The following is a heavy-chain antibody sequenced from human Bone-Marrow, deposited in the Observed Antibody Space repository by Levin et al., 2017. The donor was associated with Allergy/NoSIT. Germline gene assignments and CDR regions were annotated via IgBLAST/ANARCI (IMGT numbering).Heavy chain of an antibody. D-gene: IGHD3-22*01. Sequence: GASVKVSCKASGYTFTTNWIAWVRQMPGKGLEWMGIIFPGDSDTRYSPSFQGQVTISADKSISTVYLQWTSLKASDTAMYYCARLDSAAYQYWGQGTLVTVSS. V-gene: IGHV5-51*01. CDR3: ARLDSAAYQY. CDR1: GYTFTTNW. J-gene: IGHJ4*02. CDR2: IFPGDSDT.